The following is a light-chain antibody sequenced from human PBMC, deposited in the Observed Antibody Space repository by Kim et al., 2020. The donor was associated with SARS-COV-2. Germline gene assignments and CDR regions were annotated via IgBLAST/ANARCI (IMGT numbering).Light chain of an antibody. J-gene: IGKJ2*01. CDR1: QSISSS. CDR3: QQYYNWPPFT. V-gene: IGKV3-15*01. Sequence: EIVMTQSPATLSVSPGERVTLSCRASQSISSSLAWYQQTPGQAPRLLIYGASTRATGIPARFSGSGSGTEFTLTISSLQSEDFAVYYCQQYYNWPPFTFGQGTKLEIK. CDR2: GAS.